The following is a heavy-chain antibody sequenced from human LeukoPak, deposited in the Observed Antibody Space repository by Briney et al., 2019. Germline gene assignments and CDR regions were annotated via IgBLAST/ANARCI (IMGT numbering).Heavy chain of an antibody. Sequence: GGSLRLSCVASGFTFTKCAMSWIRQAPGKGLEWVSAISGSGGSTYYADSVKGRFTISRDNSKNTLYLQMNSLRAEDTAVYYCAKDVGYYDSSGYRDAFDIWGQGTMVTVSS. V-gene: IGHV3-23*01. J-gene: IGHJ3*02. D-gene: IGHD3-22*01. CDR2: ISGSGGST. CDR1: GFTFTKCA. CDR3: AKDVGYYDSSGYRDAFDI.